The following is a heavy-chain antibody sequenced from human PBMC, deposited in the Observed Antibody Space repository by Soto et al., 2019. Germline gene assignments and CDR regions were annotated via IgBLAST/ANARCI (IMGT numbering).Heavy chain of an antibody. Sequence: EVQLLESGGGFVQPGGSLRLSCAATGFTFSVYAMTWVRQAPGKGLVWVSAVTANGGSTYSADSVKGRFTISGDNSKNTLFLQMNSLRAEDTAVYYCASLGVGDWANYYYYYGMDVWGQGTTVTVSS. CDR3: ASLGVGDWANYYYYYGMDV. CDR1: GFTFSVYA. J-gene: IGHJ6*02. V-gene: IGHV3-23*01. D-gene: IGHD2-21*02. CDR2: VTANGGST.